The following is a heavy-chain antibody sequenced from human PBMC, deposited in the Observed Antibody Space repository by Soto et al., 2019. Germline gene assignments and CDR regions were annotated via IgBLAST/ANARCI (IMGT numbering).Heavy chain of an antibody. CDR3: ARGRGYCGGTNCYLDY. D-gene: IGHD2-21*01. Sequence: EVQLVESGGSLVQPGGSLRLSCAASGFSFSSHSMKWVRQAPGKGLEWVSYISSSGSTIYYADSVKGRFTISRDNAKNSLYLQMNSLRDDDTAVYYCARGRGYCGGTNCYLDYWGQGALVTVSS. CDR2: ISSSGSTI. J-gene: IGHJ4*02. V-gene: IGHV3-48*02. CDR1: GFSFSSHS.